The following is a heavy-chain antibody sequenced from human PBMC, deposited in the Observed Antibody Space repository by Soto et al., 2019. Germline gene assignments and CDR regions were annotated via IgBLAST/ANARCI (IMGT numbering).Heavy chain of an antibody. Sequence: GGSLRLSCAESGFTCSSYGIHWVRQAPGKGLEWVAVIWYDGSNKYYADSVKGRFTISRYNSKNTLYLQMNSLREEDPAVYYCARDQASYSSGYYGMDVWGQGTTVTVSS. CDR1: GFTCSSYG. D-gene: IGHD6-19*01. J-gene: IGHJ6*02. CDR2: IWYDGSNK. V-gene: IGHV3-33*01. CDR3: ARDQASYSSGYYGMDV.